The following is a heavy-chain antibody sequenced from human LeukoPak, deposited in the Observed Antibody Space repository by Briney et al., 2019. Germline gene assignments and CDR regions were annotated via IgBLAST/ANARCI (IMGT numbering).Heavy chain of an antibody. CDR2: INPNSGGT. CDR1: GYTFTGYY. J-gene: IGHJ4*02. V-gene: IGHV1-2*02. D-gene: IGHD3-9*01. CDR3: ARRGDVRYFDWLNGFDQIHFDY. Sequence: GASVKVSCKASGYTFTGYYMHWVRQAPGQGLEWMGWINPNSGGTNYAQKFQGRVTMTRDTSISTAYMELSRLRSDDTAVYYCARRGDVRYFDWLNGFDQIHFDYWGQGTLVTVSS.